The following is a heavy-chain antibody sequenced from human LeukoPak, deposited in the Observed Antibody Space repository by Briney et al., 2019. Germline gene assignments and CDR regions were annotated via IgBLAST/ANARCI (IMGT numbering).Heavy chain of an antibody. D-gene: IGHD3-10*01. J-gene: IGHJ4*02. CDR2: IYYSGST. Sequence: PSETLSLTCAAYGGSFSGYYWSWIRQPPGKGLEWIGSIYYSGSTYYNPSLKSRVTISVDTSKNQFSLKLSSVTAADTAVYYCASQYYGSGSHLSSFDYWGQGTLVTVSS. CDR3: ASQYYGSGSHLSSFDY. CDR1: GGSFSGYY. V-gene: IGHV4-34*01.